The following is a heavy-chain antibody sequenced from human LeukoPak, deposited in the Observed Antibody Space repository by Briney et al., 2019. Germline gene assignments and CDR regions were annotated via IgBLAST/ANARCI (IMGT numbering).Heavy chain of an antibody. CDR3: ARVNYDFWSGYYAFDY. D-gene: IGHD3-3*01. Sequence: SETLSLTCTVSGGSISSSSYYWGWIRQPPGKGLEWIGSIYCSGSTYYNPSLKSRVTISVDTSKNQFSLKLSSVTAADTAVYYCARVNYDFWSGYYAFDYWGQGTLVTVSS. CDR2: IYCSGST. V-gene: IGHV4-39*01. CDR1: GGSISSSSYY. J-gene: IGHJ4*02.